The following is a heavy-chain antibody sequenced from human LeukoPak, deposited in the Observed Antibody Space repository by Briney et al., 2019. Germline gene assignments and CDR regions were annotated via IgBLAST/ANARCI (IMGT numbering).Heavy chain of an antibody. CDR1: GDSISSINW. J-gene: IGHJ4*02. V-gene: IGHV4-4*02. Sequence: PSETLSLTCAVSGDSISSINWWTWVRLSPEKGLEWIGEIHHSGKTNYNPSLKSRVTISVDTSKNQFSLKLSSVTAADTAVYYCARRLYSSGWYYFDYWGQGTLVTVSS. D-gene: IGHD6-19*01. CDR2: IHHSGKT. CDR3: ARRLYSSGWYYFDY.